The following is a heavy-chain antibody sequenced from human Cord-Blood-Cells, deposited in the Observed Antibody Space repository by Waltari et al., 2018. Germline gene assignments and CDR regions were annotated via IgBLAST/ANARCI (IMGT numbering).Heavy chain of an antibody. J-gene: IGHJ6*02. D-gene: IGHD3-9*01. Sequence: QVQLVQSGAEVKKPGASVKVSCKVSGYTLTELSMPWVQQAPGKGLEWMGGFDPEDGETIYAQKFQGRVTMTEDTSTDTAYMELSSLRSEDTAVYYCATSPPLTLHQNYGMDVWGQGTTVTVSS. CDR1: GYTLTELS. V-gene: IGHV1-24*01. CDR3: ATSPPLTLHQNYGMDV. CDR2: FDPEDGET.